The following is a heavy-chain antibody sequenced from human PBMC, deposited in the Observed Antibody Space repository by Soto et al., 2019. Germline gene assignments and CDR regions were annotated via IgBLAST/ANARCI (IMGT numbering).Heavy chain of an antibody. V-gene: IGHV4-30-4*01. CDR2: IYYSGST. Sequence: PSETLSLTCTVSGGSISSGDYYWSWIRQPPWKGLEWIGYIYYSGSTYYNPSLKSRVTISVDTSKNQFSLKLSSVTAADTAVYYCAREAKHHYYGMDVWGQGXTVTVYS. CDR1: GGSISSGDYY. J-gene: IGHJ6*02. CDR3: AREAKHHYYGMDV.